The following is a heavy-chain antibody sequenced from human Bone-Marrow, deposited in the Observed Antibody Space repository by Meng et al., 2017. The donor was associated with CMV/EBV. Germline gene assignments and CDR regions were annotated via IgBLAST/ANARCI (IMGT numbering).Heavy chain of an antibody. J-gene: IGHJ6*02. V-gene: IGHV4-34*01. CDR3: ASLYGMDV. CDR1: GGSFSGYY. Sequence: SETLSLTCAVYGGSFSGYYWSWIRQPPGKGLEWIGEINHSGSTNYNPSLKSRVTISVDTSKNQFSLKLSAVTAADTAVYYCASLYGMDVWGQGTTVTVSS. CDR2: INHSGST.